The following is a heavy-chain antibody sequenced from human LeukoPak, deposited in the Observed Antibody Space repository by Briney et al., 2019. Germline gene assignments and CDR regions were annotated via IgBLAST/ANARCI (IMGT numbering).Heavy chain of an antibody. D-gene: IGHD1-26*01. V-gene: IGHV3-48*02. CDR2: ISLDSSTM. J-gene: IGHJ4*02. Sequence: ETLSLTCAVSGGSISSSNWWSWVRQAPGKGLEWVSYISLDSSTMYYADSVKGRFTISRDNAKNSLYLQMNSLRDDDTAVYYCARDDSAGAWELLWDYWGQGTLVTVSS. CDR3: ARDDSAGAWELLWDY. CDR1: GGSISSSN.